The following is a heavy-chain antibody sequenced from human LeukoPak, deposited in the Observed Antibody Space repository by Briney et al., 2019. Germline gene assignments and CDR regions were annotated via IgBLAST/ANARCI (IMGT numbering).Heavy chain of an antibody. D-gene: IGHD2-21*02. CDR2: IWYDGSNK. J-gene: IGHJ1*01. V-gene: IGHV3-33*06. CDR3: AKGGTYCGGDCYTLTEYFQH. CDR1: GFTFSSYG. Sequence: GGSLRLSCAASGFTFSSYGMHWVRQAPGKGLEWVAVIWYDGSNKYYADSVKGRFTISRDNSKNTLYLQMNSLRAEDTAVYYCAKGGTYCGGDCYTLTEYFQHWGQGTLVTVPS.